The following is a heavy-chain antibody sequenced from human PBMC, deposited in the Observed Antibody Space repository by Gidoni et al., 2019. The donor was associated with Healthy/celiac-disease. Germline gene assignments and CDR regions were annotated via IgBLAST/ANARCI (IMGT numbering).Heavy chain of an antibody. V-gene: IGHV5-51*01. J-gene: IGHJ3*02. CDR2: IDPGDSDT. Sequence: EVQLGQSGDEVTKPGESRKIPCKGSGYRFTSYWIGWVRQMPGKGLEWRGIIDPGDSDTRSSPSFQGQVTISAAKSISTAYLQWSSLKASVTAMSYCARHPNYYDSSDLIWGQGTMVTVSS. CDR3: ARHPNYYDSSDLI. CDR1: GYRFTSYW. D-gene: IGHD3-22*01.